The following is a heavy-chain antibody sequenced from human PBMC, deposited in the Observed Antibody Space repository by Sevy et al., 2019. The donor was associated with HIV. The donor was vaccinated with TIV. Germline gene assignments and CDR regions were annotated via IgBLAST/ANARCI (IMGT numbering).Heavy chain of an antibody. Sequence: GGSLRLSCAASGFTFSSYGMHWVRQAPGKGLEWVAVISYDGSNKYYADSVKGRFTISRDNSKNTLYLQMNSLRAEDTAVYCCAKSIYGDFSYYYYGMDVWGQGTTVTVSS. D-gene: IGHD4-17*01. V-gene: IGHV3-30*18. CDR2: ISYDGSNK. CDR3: AKSIYGDFSYYYYGMDV. CDR1: GFTFSSYG. J-gene: IGHJ6*02.